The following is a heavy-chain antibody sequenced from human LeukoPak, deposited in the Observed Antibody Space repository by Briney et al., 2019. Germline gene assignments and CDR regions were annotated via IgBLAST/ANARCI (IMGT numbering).Heavy chain of an antibody. CDR2: MNSRSSSK. D-gene: IGHD6-19*01. J-gene: IGHJ4*02. CDR1: GFTFSSYS. V-gene: IGHV3-21*01. Sequence: GGSLRLSCAASGFTFSSYSMNWVRQAPGKGLEWVSSMNSRSSSKYYADSVKGRFTISRDNAKNSLYLQMNSLRAEDTAVYYCARDLELIAVAGTSGYFDYWGQGTLVTVSS. CDR3: ARDLELIAVAGTSGYFDY.